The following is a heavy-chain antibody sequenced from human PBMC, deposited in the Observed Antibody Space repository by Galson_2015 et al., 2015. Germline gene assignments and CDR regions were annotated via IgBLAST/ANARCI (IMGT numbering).Heavy chain of an antibody. V-gene: IGHV3-23*01. D-gene: IGHD3-16*02. CDR2: ISGSGGST. J-gene: IGHJ4*02. Sequence: SLRLSCAASGFTFSSYAMSWVRQAPGKGLEWVSAISGSGGSTYYADSVKGRFTISRDNSKNTLYLQMNSLRAEDTAVYYCAKEGLGELSLIGSYFDYWGQGTLVTVSS. CDR3: AKEGLGELSLIGSYFDY. CDR1: GFTFSSYA.